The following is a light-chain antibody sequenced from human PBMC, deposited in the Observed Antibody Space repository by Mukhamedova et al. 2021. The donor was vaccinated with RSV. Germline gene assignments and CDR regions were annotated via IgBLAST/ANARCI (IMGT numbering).Light chain of an antibody. CDR2: KAS. CDR3: HQYKTYPWT. V-gene: IGKV1-5*03. J-gene: IGKJ1*01. Sequence: WYQRRVHGKAPQLLIFKASNLEVGVPSRFSGSGSGTEFTLTISSLQPDDFATYYCHQYKTYPWTFGQGTKVGVK.